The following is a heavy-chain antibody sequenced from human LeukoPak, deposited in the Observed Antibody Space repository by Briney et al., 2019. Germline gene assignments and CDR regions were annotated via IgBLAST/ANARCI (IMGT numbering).Heavy chain of an antibody. J-gene: IGHJ4*02. CDR2: IYYSGST. CDR1: GGSISNYY. CDR3: ARHFASFDS. Sequence: PSETLSLTCTVSGGSISNYYWSWIRQPPGRGLEWIGHIYYSGSTNYSPSLKSRGTISVDSSKNQFSLKLTSVTAADTAMYYCARHFASFDSWGQGTLVTVSS. V-gene: IGHV4-59*08.